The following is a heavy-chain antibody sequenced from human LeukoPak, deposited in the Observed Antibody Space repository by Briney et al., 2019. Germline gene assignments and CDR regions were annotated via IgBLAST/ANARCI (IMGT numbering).Heavy chain of an antibody. D-gene: IGHD2-21*01. CDR3: ARDWGGSYYYYYYMDV. CDR1: GFTFSSYA. Sequence: GGSLRLSCAASGFTFSSYAMSWVRQAPGKGREWVSAISGSGGSTYYADSVKGRFTISRDNSKNTLYLQMNSLRAEDTAVYYCARDWGGSYYYYYYMDVWGKGTTVTVSS. V-gene: IGHV3-23*01. CDR2: ISGSGGST. J-gene: IGHJ6*03.